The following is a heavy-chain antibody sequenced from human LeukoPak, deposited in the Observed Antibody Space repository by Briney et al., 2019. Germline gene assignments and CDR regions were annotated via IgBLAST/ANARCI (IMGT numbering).Heavy chain of an antibody. CDR2: ISYDGSNK. CDR3: AKGYNGYDYAFDI. D-gene: IGHD5-12*01. CDR1: GFTFSSYG. J-gene: IGHJ3*02. Sequence: GRSLRLSCAASGFTFSSYGMHWVRLAPGKGLEWVAVISYDGSNKYYADSVKGRFTISRDNSKNTQYLQMNSLRAEDTAMYYCAKGYNGYDYAFDIWGQGTMVIVSS. V-gene: IGHV3-30*18.